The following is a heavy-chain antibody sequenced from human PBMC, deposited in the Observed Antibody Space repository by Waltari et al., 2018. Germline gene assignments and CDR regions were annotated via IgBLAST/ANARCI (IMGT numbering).Heavy chain of an antibody. V-gene: IGHV1-2*02. J-gene: IGHJ4*02. CDR3: ATVTTTFDY. Sequence: QVQLVQSGAEVKKPGASLKVSCKASGYTLGDYYIHWVQQAPGQGLELMGWVNPDTGGTNYAQKFQGRVTMTWDTSISTSYMELTRLRSDDTALYYCATVTTTFDYWGRGTLVTVSS. CDR1: GYTLGDYY. D-gene: IGHD4-4*01. CDR2: VNPDTGGT.